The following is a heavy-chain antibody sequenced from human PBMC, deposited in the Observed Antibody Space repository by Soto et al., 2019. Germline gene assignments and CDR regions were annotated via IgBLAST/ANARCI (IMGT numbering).Heavy chain of an antibody. D-gene: IGHD6-19*01. V-gene: IGHV4-4*02. CDR2: VYHTGST. CDR3: ARSQQWLVDL. Sequence: VQLQESSPGLVKPSGTLSLTCTVSGTPISSGAWWCWVRQAPGKGLEYIGEVYHTGSTNYNPSLKNRVFMSVDKSKNQFSLELTSVTAADTAVYYCARSQQWLVDLWGQGAPVAVSS. CDR1: GTPISSGAW. J-gene: IGHJ5*02.